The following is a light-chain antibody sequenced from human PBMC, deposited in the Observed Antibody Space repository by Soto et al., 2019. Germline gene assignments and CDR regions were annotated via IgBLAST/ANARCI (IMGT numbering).Light chain of an antibody. CDR2: GVS. V-gene: IGKV3-20*01. J-gene: IGKJ1*01. Sequence: IVVAQNRGAVSRAAGERGTRCWRARHSVSSSQLAWYQQKPGQAPRLLINGVSSRATGIPDRFSGSGSGTDFTLTISRLEPEAFAVYYCQQYGTSPTWTFGQGTKVDIK. CDR3: QQYGTSPTWT. CDR1: HSVSSSQ.